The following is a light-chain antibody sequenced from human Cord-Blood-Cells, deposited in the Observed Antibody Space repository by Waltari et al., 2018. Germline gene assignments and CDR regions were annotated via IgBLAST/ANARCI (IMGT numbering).Light chain of an antibody. CDR1: KLEDKN. J-gene: IGLJ1*01. CDR3: QAWDSSTYV. CDR2: QDS. Sequence: YEQTQPPSVSAAPGQPASIPCSRAKLEDKNACWYQQKPGQYPVLLIYQDSKRTSGIPERFSGSNSGNPATLTISGTQAMDEADYYCQAWDSSTYVFGTGTKVTVL. V-gene: IGLV3-1*01.